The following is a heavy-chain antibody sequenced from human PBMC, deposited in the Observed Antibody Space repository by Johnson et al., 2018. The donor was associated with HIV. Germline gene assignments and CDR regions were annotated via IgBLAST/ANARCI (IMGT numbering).Heavy chain of an antibody. J-gene: IGHJ3*02. CDR3: ARETRVWYNWNDGSRAFDI. Sequence: VQLVESGGAVVQPGRSLRLSCAASGFTVSSNYMGWVRQAPGKGLEWVSVIYSGGSTYYADSVQGRFPFSRDNSKNTLYLQMNSLIAEDTAVYYFARETRVWYNWNDGSRAFDIWGQGTMVTVSS. V-gene: IGHV3-66*01. CDR2: IYSGGST. CDR1: GFTVSSNY. D-gene: IGHD1-1*01.